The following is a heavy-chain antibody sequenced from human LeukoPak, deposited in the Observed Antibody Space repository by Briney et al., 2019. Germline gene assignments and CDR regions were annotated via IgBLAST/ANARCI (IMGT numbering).Heavy chain of an antibody. CDR3: ARDPAGHGRYFDY. CDR2: IHTSGTT. V-gene: IGHV4-4*07. D-gene: IGHD1-14*01. J-gene: IGHJ4*02. CDR1: GGSINGYF. Sequence: PAETLSLTCTVSGGSINGYFRTWLRQSAGAGLECIGRIHTSGTTYYNPSLKSRVSMSVDTSNNKFSLRLHSVTAADTAVYYCARDPAGHGRYFDYWGQGVLVTVSS.